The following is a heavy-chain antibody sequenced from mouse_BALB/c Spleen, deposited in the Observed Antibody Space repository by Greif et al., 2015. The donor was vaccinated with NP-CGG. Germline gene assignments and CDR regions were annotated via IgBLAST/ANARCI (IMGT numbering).Heavy chain of an antibody. V-gene: IGHV2-6-1*01. Sequence: VQLQQSGPGLVAPSQSLSITCTISGFSLTSYGVHWVRQPPGKGLEWLGVIWSDGSTTYNSALKSRLSISKDNSKSQVFLKMNSLQTDDTAMCDCAGHAMDYWGQGTSVTVSS. CDR1: GFSLTSYG. CDR3: AGHAMDY. J-gene: IGHJ4*01. CDR2: IWSDGST.